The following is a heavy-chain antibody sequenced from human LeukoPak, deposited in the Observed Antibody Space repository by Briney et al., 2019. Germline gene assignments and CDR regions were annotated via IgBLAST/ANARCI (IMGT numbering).Heavy chain of an antibody. V-gene: IGHV4-30-4*01. D-gene: IGHD1-7*01. CDR3: ARVYNWNYRVDY. Sequence: SQTLSLTCTVSGGSISSGDYYWSWIREPPGKGLEWIGYIYYSGSTYYNPSLKSRVAISVDTSKNQFSLKLSSVTAADTAVYYCARVYNWNYRVDYWGQGTLVTVSS. J-gene: IGHJ4*02. CDR1: GGSISSGDYY. CDR2: IYYSGST.